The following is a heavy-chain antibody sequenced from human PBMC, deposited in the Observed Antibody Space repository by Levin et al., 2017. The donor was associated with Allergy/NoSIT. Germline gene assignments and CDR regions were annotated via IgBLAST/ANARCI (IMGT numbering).Heavy chain of an antibody. D-gene: IGHD3-10*01. V-gene: IGHV5-10-1*01. Sequence: HGESLKISCKGSGYSFTSYWISWVRQMPGKGLEWMGRIDPSDSYTNYSPSFQGHVTISADKSISTAYLQWSSLKASDTAMYYCARQEYGSGTYYHYWGQGTLVTVSS. J-gene: IGHJ4*02. CDR1: GYSFTSYW. CDR3: ARQEYGSGTYYHY. CDR2: IDPSDSYT.